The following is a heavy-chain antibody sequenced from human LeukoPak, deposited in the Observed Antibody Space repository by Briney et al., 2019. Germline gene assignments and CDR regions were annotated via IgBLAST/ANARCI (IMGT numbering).Heavy chain of an antibody. CDR3: ARLEEEYYGSGSYYPGYFDY. D-gene: IGHD3-10*01. V-gene: IGHV4-39*01. CDR1: GGSISSGGYY. CDR2: IYYSGST. J-gene: IGHJ4*02. Sequence: SQTLSLTCTVSGGSISSGGYYWSWIRQHPGKGLEWIGSIYYSGSTYYNPSLKSRVTISVDTSKNQFSLKLSSVTAADTAVYYCARLEEEYYGSGSYYPGYFDYWGQGTLVTVSS.